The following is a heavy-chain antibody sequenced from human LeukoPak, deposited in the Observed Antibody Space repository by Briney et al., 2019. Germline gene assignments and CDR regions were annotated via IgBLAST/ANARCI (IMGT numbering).Heavy chain of an antibody. CDR1: GYIFSNYG. V-gene: IGHV1-18*01. CDR3: ARGPIVATIENWFDP. J-gene: IGHJ5*02. D-gene: IGHD5-12*01. CDR2: ISAYSGNT. Sequence: ASVKVSCKASGYIFSNYGISWVRQAPGQGLEWMGWISAYSGNTNSDQKYQDRVTMTTDTTTSTAYMELSSLRSEDTAVYYCARGPIVATIENWFDPWGQGTLVTVSS.